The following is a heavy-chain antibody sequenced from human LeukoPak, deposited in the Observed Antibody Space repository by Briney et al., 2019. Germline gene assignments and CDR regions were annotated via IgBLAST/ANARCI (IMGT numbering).Heavy chain of an antibody. CDR2: IYYSGST. CDR3: ARDLRGGNWYFDL. Sequence: SQTLSLTCTVSGGSISSGGYYWGWLRQHPGKGLEWIGYIYYSGSTYYNPSLKSRVTISVDTSKNQFSLKLSSVTAADTAVYYCARDLRGGNWYFDLWGRGTLVTVSS. J-gene: IGHJ2*01. D-gene: IGHD2-15*01. V-gene: IGHV4-31*03. CDR1: GGSISSGGYY.